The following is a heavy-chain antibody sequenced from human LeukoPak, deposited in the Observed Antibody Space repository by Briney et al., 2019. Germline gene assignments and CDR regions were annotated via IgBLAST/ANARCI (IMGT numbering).Heavy chain of an antibody. CDR3: ARVAFRSSSYISGIDY. CDR2: IYSGGST. J-gene: IGHJ4*02. D-gene: IGHD1-20*01. V-gene: IGHV3-53*01. CDR1: GLTVTSNY. Sequence: PGGSLRLSCAASGLTVTSNYMSWVRQAPGKGLEWVSVIYSGGSTYYADSVKDRFTTSRDNSYNTLYLQMNNLRAEDTAVYYCARVAFRSSSYISGIDYWGQGTLVTVSS.